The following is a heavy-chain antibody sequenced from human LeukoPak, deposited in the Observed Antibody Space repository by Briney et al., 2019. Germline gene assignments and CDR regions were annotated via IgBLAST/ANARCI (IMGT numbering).Heavy chain of an antibody. D-gene: IGHD3-22*01. CDR1: GSTFSSSS. CDR3: ARDAYYYDSRGSP. V-gene: IGHV3-21*01. CDR2: ISSSSSYI. Sequence: GGSLRLSCAASGSTFSSSSMNWVRQAPGKGLEWVSSISSSSSYIYYADSMKGRVTISRDNAKNSLYLQMNNLRAEDTAVYYCARDAYYYDSRGSPWGQGTLVTVSS. J-gene: IGHJ5*02.